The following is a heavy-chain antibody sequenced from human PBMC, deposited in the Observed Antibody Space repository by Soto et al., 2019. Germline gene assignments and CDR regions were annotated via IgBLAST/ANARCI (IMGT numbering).Heavy chain of an antibody. CDR2: IYYSGRT. CDR1: GGSISSGPYY. J-gene: IGHJ4*02. D-gene: IGHD1-26*01. Sequence: QVHLQESGPGLVKPSQTLSLTCTVSGGSISSGPYYWNWLRQHPGKGLEWIGNIYYSGRTNYNPSLKSRVSISVDTSENQFSLKLSSVTAADTAVYYCARDLSGRSDYWGQGTLVTVSS. CDR3: ARDLSGRSDY. V-gene: IGHV4-31*03.